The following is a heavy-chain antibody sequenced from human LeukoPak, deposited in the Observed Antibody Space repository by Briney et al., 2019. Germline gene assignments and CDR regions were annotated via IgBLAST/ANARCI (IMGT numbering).Heavy chain of an antibody. CDR3: ARGLGGSSSSDYYYYMDV. CDR2: MNPNSGNT. Sequence: ASVKVSCKASGYTFTSYDINWVRQATGQGLEWMGWMNPNSGNTGYAQKFQGRVTMTRNTSISTAHMELSSLRSEDTAVYYCARGLGGSSSSDYYYYMDVWGKGTTVTVSS. J-gene: IGHJ6*03. D-gene: IGHD6-6*01. CDR1: GYTFTSYD. V-gene: IGHV1-8*01.